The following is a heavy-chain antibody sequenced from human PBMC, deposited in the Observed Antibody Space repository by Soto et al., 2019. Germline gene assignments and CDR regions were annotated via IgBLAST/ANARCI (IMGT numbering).Heavy chain of an antibody. Sequence: SVSNAWMNWVRQAPGKGLEWVGRIKSKTDGGTTDYAAPVKGRFTISRDDSKNTLYLQMNSLKTEDTAVYYCTTGAYSGSYRIHRYWGQGTLVTVSS. CDR2: IKSKTDGGTT. CDR1: SVSNAW. D-gene: IGHD1-26*01. V-gene: IGHV3-15*07. CDR3: TTGAYSGSYRIHRY. J-gene: IGHJ4*02.